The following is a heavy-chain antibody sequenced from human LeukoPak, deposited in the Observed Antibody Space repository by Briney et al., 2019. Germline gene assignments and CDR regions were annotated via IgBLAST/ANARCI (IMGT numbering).Heavy chain of an antibody. CDR1: GVSISSYY. V-gene: IGHV4-59*01. Sequence: SETLSLTCTVSGVSISSYYWSWIRQTPGKGLEWIGYIYYSGSTNYNPSLKSRVTISVDTSKNQFSLRLSSVTAADTAVYYCARVTGYMTEDYFDYWGQGTLVTVSS. D-gene: IGHD6-13*01. J-gene: IGHJ4*02. CDR2: IYYSGST. CDR3: ARVTGYMTEDYFDY.